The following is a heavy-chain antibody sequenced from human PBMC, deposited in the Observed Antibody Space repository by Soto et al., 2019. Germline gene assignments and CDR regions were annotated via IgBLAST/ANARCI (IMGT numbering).Heavy chain of an antibody. V-gene: IGHV3-74*01. CDR1: GFSFSSYC. Sequence: ETLSLSCAASGFSFSSYCRRWVRQAPGKGLVWVACMNNGGSTTNYAASRKGRLTISRDNAKNTLSLQMNCLSAEDTAVYYCVRDGDHAYYYGVDVWGQGTTVTVSS. J-gene: IGHJ6*02. CDR2: MNNGGSTT. CDR3: VRDGDHAYYYGVDV.